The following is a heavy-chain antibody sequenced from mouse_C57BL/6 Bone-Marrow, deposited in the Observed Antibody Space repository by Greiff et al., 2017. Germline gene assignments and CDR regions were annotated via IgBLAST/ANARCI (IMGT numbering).Heavy chain of an antibody. Sequence: QVQLKESGPGLVQPSQSLSITCTVSGFSLTSYGVHWVRQSPGKGLEWLGVIWRGGSTDYNAAFMSRLSITKDNSKSQVFFKMNSLQADDTAIYYCAKPIYYDYYYAMDYWGQGTSVTVSS. V-gene: IGHV2-5*01. CDR3: AKPIYYDYYYAMDY. J-gene: IGHJ4*01. CDR1: GFSLTSYG. D-gene: IGHD2-4*01. CDR2: IWRGGST.